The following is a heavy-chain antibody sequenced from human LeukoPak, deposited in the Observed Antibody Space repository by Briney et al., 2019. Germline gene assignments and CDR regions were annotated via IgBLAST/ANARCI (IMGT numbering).Heavy chain of an antibody. J-gene: IGHJ3*02. CDR3: ARDLYYYDSSGYCDAFDI. D-gene: IGHD3-22*01. CDR2: IYYSGST. Sequence: SETLSLTCTVSGGSISSGGYYWSWIRQRPGKGLEWIGYIYYSGSTYYNPSLKSRVTISVDTSKNQFSLKLSSVTAADTAVYYCARDLYYYDSSGYCDAFDIWGQGTMVTVSS. CDR1: GGSISSGGYY. V-gene: IGHV4-31*03.